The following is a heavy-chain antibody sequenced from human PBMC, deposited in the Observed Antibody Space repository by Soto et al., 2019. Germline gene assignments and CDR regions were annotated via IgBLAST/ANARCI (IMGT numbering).Heavy chain of an antibody. J-gene: IGHJ4*02. CDR2: ISSSSNYI. CDR1: GFTFSTYS. CDR3: ARTLPYTTGPFDY. Sequence: PGGSLRLSCAASGFTFSTYSTNWVRQAPGKGLEWVSSISSSSNYIYYADSMKGRFTISRDNAKNSLYLQMNSLRAEDTAVYYCARTLPYTTGPFDYWGQGTLVTVSS. D-gene: IGHD6-19*01. V-gene: IGHV3-21*01.